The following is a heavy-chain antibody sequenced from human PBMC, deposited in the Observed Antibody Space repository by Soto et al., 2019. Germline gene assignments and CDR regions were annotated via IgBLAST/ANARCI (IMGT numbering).Heavy chain of an antibody. CDR1: GFSLSSYG. J-gene: IGHJ3*02. CDR2: ISYDGSNK. D-gene: IGHD4-17*01. V-gene: IGHV3-30*18. Sequence: GGSLRLSCAASGFSLSSYGMHWVRQAPGKGLEWVAVISYDGSNKYYADSVKGRFTISRDNSKNTLYLQMNSLRAEDTAVYYCAKDDPVPGDAFDIWGQGTMVTVSS. CDR3: AKDDPVPGDAFDI.